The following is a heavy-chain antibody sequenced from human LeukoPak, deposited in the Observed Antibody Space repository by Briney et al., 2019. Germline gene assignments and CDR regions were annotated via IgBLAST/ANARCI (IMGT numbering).Heavy chain of an antibody. D-gene: IGHD4-17*01. Sequence: SETLSLTCTVSGGSISSGSYYWSWIRQPPGKGLEWIGYISYSGSTNYNPSLKSRVTISVDKSKNQFSLKLSSVTAADTAVYYCARLTTTVTTHYFDYWGQGTLVTVSS. V-gene: IGHV4-61*05. CDR2: ISYSGST. CDR3: ARLTTTVTTHYFDY. CDR1: GGSISSGSYY. J-gene: IGHJ4*02.